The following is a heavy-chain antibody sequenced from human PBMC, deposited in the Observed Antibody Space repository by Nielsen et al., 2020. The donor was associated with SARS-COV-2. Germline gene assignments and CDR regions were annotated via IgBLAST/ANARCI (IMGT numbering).Heavy chain of an antibody. J-gene: IGHJ6*02. Sequence: GESLKISCAGSQFTVSSNDMHWVRQAPGKGLEWVSAVGTAGDTYYLASVKGRFTISRDIASNSLYLQMNSVRAGDTAVYYCVGGNYYYGMDVWGQGTTVTVSS. CDR1: QFTVSSND. CDR2: VGTAGDT. D-gene: IGHD3-16*01. V-gene: IGHV3-13*01. CDR3: VGGNYYYGMDV.